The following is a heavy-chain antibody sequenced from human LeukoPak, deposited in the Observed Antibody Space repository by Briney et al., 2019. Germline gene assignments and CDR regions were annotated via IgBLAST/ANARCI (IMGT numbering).Heavy chain of an antibody. CDR3: ARAVGSSSLGLVDP. J-gene: IGHJ5*02. V-gene: IGHV3-30-3*01. CDR2: ISYDGSNK. Sequence: GGSLRLSCAASGFTVSSYAMHWVRQAPGKGLEWVAVISYDGSNKYYADSVKGRFTISRDNSENTLYLQMNSLRAEDTAVYYCARAVGSSSLGLVDPWGQGTLVTVSS. CDR1: GFTVSSYA. D-gene: IGHD6-6*01.